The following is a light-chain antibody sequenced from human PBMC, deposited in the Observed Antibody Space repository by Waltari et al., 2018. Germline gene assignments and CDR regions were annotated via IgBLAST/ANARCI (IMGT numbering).Light chain of an antibody. CDR2: EGS. CDR1: SSDVGSYNL. CDR3: CSYAGSSTWV. V-gene: IGLV2-23*01. J-gene: IGLJ3*02. Sequence: QSALTQPASVSGSPGQSITISCTGPSSDVGSYNLVSWYRQHPGKTPKLVIYEGSKRPSGVSNRCSGSKSGNTASLTSSGLQAEDEADYYCCSYAGSSTWVFGGGTKLTVL.